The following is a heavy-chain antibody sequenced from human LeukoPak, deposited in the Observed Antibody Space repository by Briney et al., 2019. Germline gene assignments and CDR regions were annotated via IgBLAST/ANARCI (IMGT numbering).Heavy chain of an antibody. CDR2: ISYDGSNK. Sequence: GGSLRLSCAASGFTFSSNAMHWVRQAPGKGLEWVAVISYDGSNKYYADSVKGRFTISKDNSKNTLYLQMNSLRAEDTAVYYCARGGSSGYWGIDYWGQGTLVTVSS. D-gene: IGHD6-19*01. CDR3: ARGGSSGYWGIDY. V-gene: IGHV3-30-3*01. CDR1: GFTFSSNA. J-gene: IGHJ4*02.